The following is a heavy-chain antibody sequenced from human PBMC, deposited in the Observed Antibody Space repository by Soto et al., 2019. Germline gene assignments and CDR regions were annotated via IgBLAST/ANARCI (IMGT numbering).Heavy chain of an antibody. D-gene: IGHD3-3*01. CDR3: ARDWRDYGMDV. V-gene: IGHV3-48*01. CDR1: GFTFSRFD. J-gene: IGHJ6*02. Sequence: EVQVVESGGGLVKPGGSLRLSCAASGFTFSRFDMNWVRQAPGKGLEWLSFIKASSTTIQYADSVKGRFTISRDDAKNSLFLQMNNLRVEDTTVYYCARDWRDYGMDVWGQGTTVTVS. CDR2: IKASSTTI.